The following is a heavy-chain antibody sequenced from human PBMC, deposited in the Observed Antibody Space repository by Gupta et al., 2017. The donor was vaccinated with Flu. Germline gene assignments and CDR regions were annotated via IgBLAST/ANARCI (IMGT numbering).Heavy chain of an antibody. CDR2: IKQSGST. CDR1: GGSFSGYY. D-gene: IGHD2-2*01. J-gene: IGHJ5*02. CDR3: ARGGMVYQLLSSGRWFDP. Sequence: QVQLQQWGAGLLKPSETLSLTCAVYGGSFSGYYWSWILQPPGKGVEWIVKIKQSGSTNYNPSLKSRVTISVDTSKNQFSLKLSYVTAADTAVYYCARGGMVYQLLSSGRWFDPWGQGTLVTVSS. V-gene: IGHV4-34*01.